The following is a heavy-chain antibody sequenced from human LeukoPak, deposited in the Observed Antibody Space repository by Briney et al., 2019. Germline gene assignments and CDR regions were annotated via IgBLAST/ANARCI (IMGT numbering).Heavy chain of an antibody. J-gene: IGHJ6*03. CDR2: INPNSGGT. V-gene: IGHV1-2*02. Sequence: ASVKVSCKASGYTFTSYYMHWVRQAPGQGLEWMGWINPNSGGTNYAQKFQGRVTMTRDTSISTAYMELSRLRSDDTAVYYCARAPGYSSSSGGYYYYMDVWGKGTTVTVSS. CDR1: GYTFTSYY. CDR3: ARAPGYSSSSGGYYYYMDV. D-gene: IGHD6-6*01.